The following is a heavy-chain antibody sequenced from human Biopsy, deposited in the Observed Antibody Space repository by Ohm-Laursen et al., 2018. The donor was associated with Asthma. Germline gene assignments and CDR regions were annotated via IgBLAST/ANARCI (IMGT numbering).Heavy chain of an antibody. V-gene: IGHV1-69*13. CDR2: IMTVFGTT. Sequence: GASVKVSCKAPGGTFSNFAISWVRQAPGQGLEWLGGIMTVFGTTNYAQKFQGRVTITADESTSTAYMELSSLSSDDTAVYYCASDFPKDYVRCNFQFWGQGTLVTVSS. CDR1: GGTFSNFA. CDR3: ASDFPKDYVRCNFQF. D-gene: IGHD4-17*01. J-gene: IGHJ4*02.